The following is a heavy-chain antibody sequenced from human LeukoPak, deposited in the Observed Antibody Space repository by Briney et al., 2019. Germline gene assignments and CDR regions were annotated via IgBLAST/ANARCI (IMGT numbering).Heavy chain of an antibody. Sequence: GGSLRLSCAASGFTFSSYSMNWVRQAPGKGLEWVSYISSSSSTIYYADSVRGRFTISRDNVKNSLYLQMNSLRAEDTAVYYCAKAGNDGDDYFDYWGQGTLVTVSS. CDR3: AKAGNDGDDYFDY. CDR1: GFTFSSYS. D-gene: IGHD1-1*01. J-gene: IGHJ4*02. V-gene: IGHV3-48*04. CDR2: ISSSSSTI.